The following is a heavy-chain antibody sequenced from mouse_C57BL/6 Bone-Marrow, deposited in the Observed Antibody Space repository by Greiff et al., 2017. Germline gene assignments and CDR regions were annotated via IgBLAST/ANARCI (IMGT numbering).Heavy chain of an antibody. CDR1: GFTFSSYA. CDR3: ARGGLPYYPMDY. D-gene: IGHD2-2*01. Sequence: EVKVEESGGGLVKPGGSLKLSCAASGFTFSSYAMSWVRQTPEKRLEWVATISDGGSYTYYPDNVKGRFTISRDNAKNNLYLQMSHLKSEDTAMYYCARGGLPYYPMDYWGQGTSVTVSS. V-gene: IGHV5-4*03. J-gene: IGHJ4*01. CDR2: ISDGGSYT.